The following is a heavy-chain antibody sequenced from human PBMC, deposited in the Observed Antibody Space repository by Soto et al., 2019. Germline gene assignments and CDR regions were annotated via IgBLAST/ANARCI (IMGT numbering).Heavy chain of an antibody. CDR1: GFTFDDYG. D-gene: IGHD4-17*01. Sequence: PGGSLILSCAASGFTFDDYGMNWVRQAPGKGLEWVSGINWNGGTTGYADSVKGRFTISRDNAKNSLYLQMNSLRAEDTALYHSAREILYGDYVVQCFDSWGQGTLVPVSS. CDR3: AREILYGDYVVQCFDS. V-gene: IGHV3-20*01. CDR2: INWNGGTT. J-gene: IGHJ5*01.